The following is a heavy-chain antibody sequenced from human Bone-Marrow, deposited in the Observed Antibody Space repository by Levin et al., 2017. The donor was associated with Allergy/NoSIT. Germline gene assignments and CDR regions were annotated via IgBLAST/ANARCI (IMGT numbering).Heavy chain of an antibody. Sequence: KISCKASGGTFNSFAITWVRQVPGQGLEWMGGIVPMFGMTTYAQKFQGRLTITADASTSTAYMELSGLRSEDTALYYCATINTAMVTDLVYWGQGTLVTVSS. CDR2: IVPMFGMT. J-gene: IGHJ4*02. D-gene: IGHD5-18*01. CDR3: ATINTAMVTDLVY. CDR1: GGTFNSFA. V-gene: IGHV1-69*01.